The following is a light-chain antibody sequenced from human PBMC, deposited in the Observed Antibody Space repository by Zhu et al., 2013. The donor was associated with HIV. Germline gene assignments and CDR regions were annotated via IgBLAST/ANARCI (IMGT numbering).Light chain of an antibody. CDR1: QSISSS. Sequence: DIQMTQSPSTLSASVGDRVTITCRASQSISSSLAWYQQKPGKAPKLLIYKASSLESGVPSRFSGSGSGTEFTLTISSLQPDDFATYYCQQYHTSPYTFGQGTKLEI. V-gene: IGKV1-5*03. J-gene: IGKJ2*01. CDR2: KAS. CDR3: QQYHTSPYT.